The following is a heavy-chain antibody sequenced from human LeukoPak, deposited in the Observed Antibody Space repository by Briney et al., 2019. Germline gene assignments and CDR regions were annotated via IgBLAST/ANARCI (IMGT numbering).Heavy chain of an antibody. D-gene: IGHD5-24*01. J-gene: IGHJ5*02. CDR3: ARDIGDDYTNWFDP. V-gene: IGHV4-59*02. CDR2: IHYSGST. Sequence: SETLSLTCTVSDDSVDTYYWAWIRQPPGKGLEWIGYIHYSGSTNYNPSLGSRVSISVDTSKGLFSLKLNSLTAADTAVYYCARDIGDDYTNWFDPWGQGTLVTVSS. CDR1: DDSVDTYY.